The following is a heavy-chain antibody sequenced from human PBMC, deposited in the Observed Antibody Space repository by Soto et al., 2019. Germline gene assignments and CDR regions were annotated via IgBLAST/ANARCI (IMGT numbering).Heavy chain of an antibody. CDR1: GFTFSSYW. CDR2: IKQDGSEK. CDR3: ASLPDIVATKYYFDY. D-gene: IGHD5-12*01. V-gene: IGHV3-7*01. Sequence: GGSLRLSCAASGFTFSSYWMSWVRQAPGKGLEWVANIKQDGSEKYYVDSVKGRFTISRDNAKNSLYLQMNSLRAEDTAVYYCASLPDIVATKYYFDYWGQGTLVTVSS. J-gene: IGHJ4*02.